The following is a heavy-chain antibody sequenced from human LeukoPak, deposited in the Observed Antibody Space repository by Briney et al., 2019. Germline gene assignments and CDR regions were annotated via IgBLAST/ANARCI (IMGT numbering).Heavy chain of an antibody. D-gene: IGHD3-3*01. Sequence: ASVKVSCKASGYTFTSYYMHWVRQAPGQGLEWMGIINPSGGSTSYAQKFQGRVTMTRDTSTSTVYMELSSLRSEDTAVYYCARGGSYYDFWSGSRGRREDYYHYYMDVWGKGTTVTVSS. CDR3: ARGGSYYDFWSGSRGRREDYYHYYMDV. CDR1: GYTFTSYY. CDR2: INPSGGST. V-gene: IGHV1-46*01. J-gene: IGHJ6*03.